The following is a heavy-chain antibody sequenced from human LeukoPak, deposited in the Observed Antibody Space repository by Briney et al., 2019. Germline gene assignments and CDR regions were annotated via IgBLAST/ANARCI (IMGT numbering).Heavy chain of an antibody. CDR1: GFPFSNYA. V-gene: IGHV3-23*01. CDR3: ARRGWLVNFDY. J-gene: IGHJ4*02. Sequence: GGSLRLSCAASGFPFSNYAMSWVRQAPGKGLEGVSTISSSGDNTHYSDSVKGRFTISRDNSKNTLYLQMNTLRAEDTAIYYCARRGWLVNFDYWGQGTLVTVSS. CDR2: ISSSGDNT. D-gene: IGHD6-19*01.